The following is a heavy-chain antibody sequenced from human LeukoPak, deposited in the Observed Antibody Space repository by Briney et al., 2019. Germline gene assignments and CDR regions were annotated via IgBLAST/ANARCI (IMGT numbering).Heavy chain of an antibody. CDR3: ATPPRTGNAHYGMDV. J-gene: IGHJ6*02. CDR1: GFTFSSYS. V-gene: IGHV3-21*04. Sequence: GGSLRLSCAASGFTFSSYSMNWVRQAPGEGLEWVSSISSSSSYIYYADSVKGRFTISRDNSKNTLYLQMNSLRAEDTAVYYCATPPRTGNAHYGMDVWGQGTTVTVSS. CDR2: ISSSSSYI. D-gene: IGHD1-1*01.